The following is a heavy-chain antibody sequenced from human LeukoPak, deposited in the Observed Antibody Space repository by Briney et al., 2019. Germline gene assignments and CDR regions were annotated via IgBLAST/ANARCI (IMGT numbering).Heavy chain of an antibody. Sequence: PGGTLRLSCAASGFTFNTYGMSWVRQAPGKGLEWVSGISGSGGATYYADSVKGRFTISRDNSKNTLYLQMNSLRAEDTAVYYCATASVTAYDYWGQGTLVTVSS. CDR1: GFTFNTYG. D-gene: IGHD2-21*02. J-gene: IGHJ4*02. V-gene: IGHV3-23*01. CDR2: ISGSGGAT. CDR3: ATASVTAYDY.